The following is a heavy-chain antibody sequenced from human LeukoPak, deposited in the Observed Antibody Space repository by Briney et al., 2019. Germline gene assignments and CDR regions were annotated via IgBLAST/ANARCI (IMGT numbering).Heavy chain of an antibody. CDR1: GYTFTTYG. Sequence: GASVKVSCKASGYTFTTYGITWVRQAPGQGLEWMGWISAYNGNTNYAQKLQGRVTMATDTSTSTAYMELRSLRSDDTAVYYCARSRAVAGTFDYWGQGTLVTVSS. J-gene: IGHJ4*02. D-gene: IGHD6-19*01. CDR2: ISAYNGNT. CDR3: ARSRAVAGTFDY. V-gene: IGHV1-18*01.